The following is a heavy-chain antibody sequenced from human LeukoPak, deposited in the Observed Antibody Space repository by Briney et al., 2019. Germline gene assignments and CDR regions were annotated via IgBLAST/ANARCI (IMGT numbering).Heavy chain of an antibody. D-gene: IGHD2-2*01. V-gene: IGHV1-2*02. CDR1: GYTFTGYY. CDR2: INPNSGGT. Sequence: ASVKVSCKASGYTFTGYYMHWVRQAPGQGLEWMGWINPNSGGTNYAQQFQGRVTMTRDTSISTAYMELSRLRSDDTAVYYCARANPYCSSTSCYDWFDPWGQGTLVTVSS. J-gene: IGHJ5*02. CDR3: ARANPYCSSTSCYDWFDP.